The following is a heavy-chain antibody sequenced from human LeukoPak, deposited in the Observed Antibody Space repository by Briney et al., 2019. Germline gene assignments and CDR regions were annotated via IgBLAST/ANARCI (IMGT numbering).Heavy chain of an antibody. Sequence: GGSLRLSCAASGITFSDYWMHWVRQVPGKGLVWVSRINRDASSIAYADSVQGRFTISRDNAKNTLYLQMNSLRAEDTAVYYCARDRGYSSSWCFDYWGQGTLVTVSS. CDR1: GITFSDYW. CDR2: INRDASSI. CDR3: ARDRGYSSSWCFDY. J-gene: IGHJ4*02. V-gene: IGHV3-74*01. D-gene: IGHD6-13*01.